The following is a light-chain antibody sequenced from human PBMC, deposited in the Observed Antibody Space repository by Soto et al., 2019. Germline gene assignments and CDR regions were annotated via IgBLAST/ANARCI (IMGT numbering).Light chain of an antibody. CDR2: DAS. CDR3: QHYDNLPYT. V-gene: IGKV1-33*01. J-gene: IGKJ2*01. CDR1: QDITKY. Sequence: DIQMTQSPSSLSASVGDRVTITCQASQDITKYLSWFQQKPEKVPKLLIYDASELETGVPSRFSGSGSGTDFTFTISSLQPEDIATYYCQHYDNLPYTFGQGTKLEMK.